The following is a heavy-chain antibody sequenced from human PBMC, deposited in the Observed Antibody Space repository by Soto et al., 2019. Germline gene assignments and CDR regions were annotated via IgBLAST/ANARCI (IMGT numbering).Heavy chain of an antibody. Sequence: PGASLKISCKGSGYSFTSYWISWVRQMPGKGLEWMGRIDPSDSYSNYSPSFQGHVTISADKSISTAYLQWSSLKASDTAMYYCARHESYSSGWPPFDYWGQGTLVTVSS. CDR1: GYSFTSYW. D-gene: IGHD6-19*01. CDR2: IDPSDSYS. J-gene: IGHJ4*02. V-gene: IGHV5-10-1*01. CDR3: ARHESYSSGWPPFDY.